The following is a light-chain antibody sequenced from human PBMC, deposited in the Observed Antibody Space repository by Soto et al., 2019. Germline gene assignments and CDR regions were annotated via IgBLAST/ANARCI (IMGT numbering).Light chain of an antibody. Sequence: EIVLTQSPATLSLSPGERATLSCRASQSVSSYLAWYQQKPGQAPRLLIYGASTRATGIPDRFSGSGSGTDFTLTISRLEPEDFAVYYCQQYGSSLWTVGQGTKVDIK. CDR2: GAS. J-gene: IGKJ1*01. V-gene: IGKV3-20*01. CDR1: QSVSSY. CDR3: QQYGSSLWT.